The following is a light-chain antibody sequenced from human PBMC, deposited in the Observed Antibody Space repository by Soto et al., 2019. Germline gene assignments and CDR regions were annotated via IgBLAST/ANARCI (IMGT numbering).Light chain of an antibody. CDR1: QSISSW. CDR3: QQYNSPIT. V-gene: IGKV1-5*01. J-gene: IGKJ5*01. Sequence: ILLTQSPSSLSASVGDRVTITCRASQSISSWLAWYQQKPGKAPKLLIYDASSLESGVPSRFSGVGSGTDFTLTISSLQPDDFATYYCQQYNSPITFGQGTRLEIK. CDR2: DAS.